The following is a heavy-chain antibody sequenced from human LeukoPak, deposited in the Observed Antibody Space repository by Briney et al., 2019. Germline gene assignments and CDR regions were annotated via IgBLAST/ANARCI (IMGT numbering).Heavy chain of an antibody. V-gene: IGHV4-59*01. D-gene: IGHD6-19*01. Sequence: GSLRLSCAASGFTFDDYGMSWIRQPPGKGLEWIGYIYYSGSTNYNPSLKSRVTISVDMSKNQFSLKVSSVTAADTAVYYCARGGWYYGYWGQGTLVTVSS. CDR2: IYYSGST. CDR3: ARGGWYYGY. J-gene: IGHJ4*02. CDR1: GFTFDDYG.